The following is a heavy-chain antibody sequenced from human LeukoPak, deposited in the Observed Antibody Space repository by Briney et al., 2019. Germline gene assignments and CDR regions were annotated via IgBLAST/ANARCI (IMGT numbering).Heavy chain of an antibody. J-gene: IGHJ4*02. CDR1: GGSISSGSYY. CDR2: IYTSGST. V-gene: IGHV4-61*02. D-gene: IGHD3-9*01. Sequence: PSETLSLTCTVSGGSISSGSYYWSWIRQPAGKGLEWIGRIYTSGSTNYNPSLKSRVTISVDTSKNQFSLKLSSVTAADTAVYYCARETGYFNYFDYWGQGTLVTVSS. CDR3: ARETGYFNYFDY.